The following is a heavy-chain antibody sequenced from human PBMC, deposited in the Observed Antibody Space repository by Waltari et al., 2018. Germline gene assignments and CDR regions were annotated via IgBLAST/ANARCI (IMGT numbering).Heavy chain of an antibody. CDR3: ARDGSGETGTSYGMDV. J-gene: IGHJ6*02. Sequence: QVQLQESGPGLVKPSETLSLTCPVSGGSISSHYWSWIRQPPGKGLEWIGYIYYSGSTNYNPSLKSRVTISVDTSKNQFSLKLSSVTAADTAVYYCARDGSGETGTSYGMDVWGQGTTVTVSS. V-gene: IGHV4-59*11. CDR2: IYYSGST. D-gene: IGHD1-7*01. CDR1: GGSISSHY.